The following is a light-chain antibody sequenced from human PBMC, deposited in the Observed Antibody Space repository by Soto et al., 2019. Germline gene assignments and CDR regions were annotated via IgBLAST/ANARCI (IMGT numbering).Light chain of an antibody. Sequence: EIVLTQSPATLSLSPGDRATLSCRASQSVGSYLGWYQQRPGQAPRLLIYDASNRATGIPARFSGNGSGTDFTLTISSLEPEDFAVYYCQQRSDWPSTFGGGTKVEIK. V-gene: IGKV3-11*01. CDR2: DAS. CDR3: QQRSDWPST. CDR1: QSVGSY. J-gene: IGKJ4*01.